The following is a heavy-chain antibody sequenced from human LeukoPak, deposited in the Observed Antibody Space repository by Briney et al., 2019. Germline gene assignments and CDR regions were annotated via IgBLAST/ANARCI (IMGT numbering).Heavy chain of an antibody. CDR2: IKSKSDGGTT. Sequence: GGSLRLSCVASGFTVTNAWMSWVRQAPGKGPERVGRIKSKSDGGTTDYDAHVKGRFIISREDSKNTLYLQMNSLRSEDTAVYYCTTQGFVGGSRTFFDYWGQGTLVTVSS. CDR1: GFTVTNAW. V-gene: IGHV3-15*01. CDR3: TTQGFVGGSRTFFDY. J-gene: IGHJ4*02. D-gene: IGHD3-16*01.